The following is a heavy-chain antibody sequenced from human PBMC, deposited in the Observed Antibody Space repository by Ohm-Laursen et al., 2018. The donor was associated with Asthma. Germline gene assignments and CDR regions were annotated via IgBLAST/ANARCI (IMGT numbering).Heavy chain of an antibody. Sequence: SLRLSCAAPGYTFSRYSIHWVRQIPGKGLEWVASISTASSFIYYADSVRGRFTTSRDNARNSEYLQMNSLRAEDTALYYCARIGPEWELPGREYSLHHWGEGTLVTVSS. CDR3: ARIGPEWELPGREYSLHH. J-gene: IGHJ1*01. D-gene: IGHD1-26*01. CDR1: GYTFSRYS. V-gene: IGHV3-21*01. CDR2: ISTASSFI.